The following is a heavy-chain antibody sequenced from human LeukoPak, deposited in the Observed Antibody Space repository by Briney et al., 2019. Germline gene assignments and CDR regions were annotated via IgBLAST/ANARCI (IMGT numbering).Heavy chain of an antibody. CDR2: IYYSGST. D-gene: IGHD3-16*02. J-gene: IGHJ4*02. CDR1: GGSISSYY. Sequence: PSEPLSLTCTVSGGSISSYYWSWLRQPPGKGLEWIGYIYYSGSTNYNPSLKSRVTISVDTSKNQFSLKLSSVTAADTAVYYCARFMAIVSYFDYWGQGTLVTVSS. V-gene: IGHV4-59*01. CDR3: ARFMAIVSYFDY.